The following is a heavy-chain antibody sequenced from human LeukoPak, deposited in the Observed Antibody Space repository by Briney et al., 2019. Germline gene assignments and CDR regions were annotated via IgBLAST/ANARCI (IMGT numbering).Heavy chain of an antibody. J-gene: IGHJ6*02. CDR2: IYYSGST. V-gene: IGHV4-59*08. CDR3: ARGHGSGSSYYYYGMDV. CDR1: GGSISSYY. D-gene: IGHD3-10*01. Sequence: SETLSLTCTVSGGSISSYYWSWIRQPPGKGLEWIGYIYYSGSTNYNPFLKSRVTISVDTSKNQFSLKLSSVTAADTAVYYCARGHGSGSSYYYYGMDVWGQGTTVTVSS.